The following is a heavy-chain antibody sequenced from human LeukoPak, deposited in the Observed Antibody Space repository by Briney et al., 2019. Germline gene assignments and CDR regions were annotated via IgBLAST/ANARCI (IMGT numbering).Heavy chain of an antibody. CDR3: ATDGSTSLADFYYYGMDV. V-gene: IGHV3-21*01. CDR2: ISPSSTYI. Sequence: PGGSLRLSCAASEFTFRNYSLNWVRQAPGKGPEWVSSISPSSTYIYYADSVKGRFTISRHNAKNSLYLQMNSLRAEDTAIYYCATDGSTSLADFYYYGMDVRGQGTTVTVSS. D-gene: IGHD2-2*01. J-gene: IGHJ6*02. CDR1: EFTFRNYS.